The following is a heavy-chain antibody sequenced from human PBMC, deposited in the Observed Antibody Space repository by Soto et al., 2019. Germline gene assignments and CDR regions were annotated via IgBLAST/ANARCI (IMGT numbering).Heavy chain of an antibody. Sequence: SENLSLTCAVSGGSISSGGYSWSWIRQPPGKGLEWIGYIYHSGSTYYNPSLKSRITISVDTSKNQFSLKLSTVTAADTAVYYCARVAGTKAYYYYGMAVLGQGTSVT. J-gene: IGHJ6*02. V-gene: IGHV4-30-2*05. D-gene: IGHD1-7*01. CDR2: IYHSGST. CDR3: ARVAGTKAYYYYGMAV. CDR1: GGSISSGGYS.